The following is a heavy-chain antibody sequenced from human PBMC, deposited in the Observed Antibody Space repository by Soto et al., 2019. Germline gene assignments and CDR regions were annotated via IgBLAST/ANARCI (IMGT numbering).Heavy chain of an antibody. J-gene: IGHJ6*02. V-gene: IGHV1-69*06. Sequence: ASVKVSCKASGGTFSSYAISWVRQAPGQGLEWMGGIIPIFGTANYAQKFQGRVTITADKSTSTAYMELSSLRSEDTAVYYCARSYSSSWPTMGYYYYGTDVWGQGTTVTVSS. CDR2: IIPIFGTA. CDR3: ARSYSSSWPTMGYYYYGTDV. D-gene: IGHD6-13*01. CDR1: GGTFSSYA.